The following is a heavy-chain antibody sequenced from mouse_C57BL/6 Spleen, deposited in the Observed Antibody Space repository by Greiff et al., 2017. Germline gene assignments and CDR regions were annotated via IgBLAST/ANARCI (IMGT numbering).Heavy chain of an antibody. V-gene: IGHV1-80*01. CDR1: GYAFSSYW. J-gene: IGHJ3*01. CDR2: IYPGDGDT. D-gene: IGHD1-1*01. Sequence: LVESGAELVKPGASVKISCKASGYAFSSYWMNWVKQRPGKGLEWIGQIYPGDGDTNYNGKVKGKATLTADKSSSTADMQLSSLTSEDSAVYFCARMDYGSSWFAYWGQGTLVTVSA. CDR3: ARMDYGSSWFAY.